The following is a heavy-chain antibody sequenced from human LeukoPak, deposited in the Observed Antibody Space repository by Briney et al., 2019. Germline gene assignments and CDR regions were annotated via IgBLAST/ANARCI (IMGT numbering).Heavy chain of an antibody. V-gene: IGHV3-7*01. CDR2: IKQDGSEK. CDR1: GFTFSDAW. D-gene: IGHD3-16*01. CDR3: ASGRQLGY. J-gene: IGHJ4*02. Sequence: GGSLRLSCAASGFTFSDAWMSWVRQAPGKGLEWVANIKQDGSEKYYVDSVKGRFTISRDNAKNSLYLQMNSLRAEDTALYYCASGRQLGYWGRGTLVTVSS.